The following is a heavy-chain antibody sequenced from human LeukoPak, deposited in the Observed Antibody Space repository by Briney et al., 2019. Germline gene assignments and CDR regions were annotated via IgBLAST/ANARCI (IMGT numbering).Heavy chain of an antibody. CDR1: GGSISGYY. V-gene: IGHV4-59*01. CDR2: IYYSGST. D-gene: IGHD3-3*01. CDR3: ARRYYDFMAPQYYFDY. J-gene: IGHJ4*02. Sequence: SETLSLTCTVSGGSISGYYYNWIRQPPGKGLEWIGYIYYSGSTNYNPSLKSRVTISVDTSKNQFSLKLSSVTAADTAVYYCARRYYDFMAPQYYFDYWGQGTLVTVSS.